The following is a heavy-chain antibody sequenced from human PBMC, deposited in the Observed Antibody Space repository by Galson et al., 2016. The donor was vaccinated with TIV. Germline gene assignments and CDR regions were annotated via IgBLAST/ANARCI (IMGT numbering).Heavy chain of an antibody. CDR1: GYSFTSYG. Sequence: SVKVSCKASGYSFTSYGITWVRQAPGQGLAWMGWISNYNVNTKYAQKFQGRVTLTTDTSTSTAYMELRSLRSDDTAVYFCARHREWDWELPYWGQGTLVTVSS. V-gene: IGHV1-18*01. J-gene: IGHJ4*02. D-gene: IGHD1-26*01. CDR3: ARHREWDWELPY. CDR2: ISNYNVNT.